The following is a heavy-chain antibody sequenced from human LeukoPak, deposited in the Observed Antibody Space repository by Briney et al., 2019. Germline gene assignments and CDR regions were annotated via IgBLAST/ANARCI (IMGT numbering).Heavy chain of an antibody. CDR1: GGSISSSSYY. CDR2: IYYSGST. J-gene: IGHJ5*02. V-gene: IGHV4-39*01. Sequence: SETLSLTCAVSGGSISSSSYYWGWIRQPPGKGLEWIGSIYYSGSTHYNPSLKSRVTISVDTSKNQFSLKLSSVTAADTAVYYCAREQTTVTTEWFDPWGQGTLVTVSS. CDR3: AREQTTVTTEWFDP. D-gene: IGHD4-11*01.